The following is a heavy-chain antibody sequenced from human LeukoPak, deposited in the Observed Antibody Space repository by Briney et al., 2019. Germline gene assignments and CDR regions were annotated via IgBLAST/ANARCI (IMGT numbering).Heavy chain of an antibody. V-gene: IGHV4-4*07. CDR2: IYTSGNT. CDR3: ARRGSISGWSFDY. D-gene: IGHD6-19*01. CDR1: GGSMSTYS. J-gene: IGHJ4*02. Sequence: SETLSLTCIVSGGSMSTYSWTWLRQPAEKELEWIGQIYTSGNTNYNPSLKSRVTMSVDTSKNQFSLKLTSVTAADTAVYYCARRGSISGWSFDYWGQGIQVTVFS.